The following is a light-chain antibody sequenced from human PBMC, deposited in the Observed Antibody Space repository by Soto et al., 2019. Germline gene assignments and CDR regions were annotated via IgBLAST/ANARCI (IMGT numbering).Light chain of an antibody. CDR1: SGHSDYA. Sequence: QSVLTQSPSASASLGASVKLTCTLSSGHSDYAIAWHQQHPEKGPRYLMKLNSDGSHIKGDGIPDRFSGSSSGAERYLTISSLQSEDEADYYCQTWGTGIRVFGGGTKLTVL. V-gene: IGLV4-69*02. CDR2: LNSDGSH. CDR3: QTWGTGIRV. J-gene: IGLJ2*01.